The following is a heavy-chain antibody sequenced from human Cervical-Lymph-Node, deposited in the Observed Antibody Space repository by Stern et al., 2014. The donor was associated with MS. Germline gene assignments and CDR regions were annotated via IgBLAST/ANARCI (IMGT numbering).Heavy chain of an antibody. D-gene: IGHD6-19*01. CDR3: ARRSVPGFNWLDP. J-gene: IGHJ5*02. CDR1: GYTFTDYY. CDR2: IHPTGYDT. V-gene: IGHV1-46*01. Sequence: QVQLGQSGAEVRKPGASAKVSCKTSGYTFTDYYLHWVRQAPGQGLEWMGIIHPTGYDTTCAQKFQGRVSMTTDTSTSTVYMELSNLRSEDTAVYYCARRSVPGFNWLDPWGQGTLVTVSS.